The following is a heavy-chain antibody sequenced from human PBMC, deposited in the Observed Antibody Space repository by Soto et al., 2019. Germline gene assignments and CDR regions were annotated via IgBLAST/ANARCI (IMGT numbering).Heavy chain of an antibody. CDR1: GFTFSSYA. CDR3: AGSERGLEAFDI. Sequence: GGSLRLSCAASGFTFSSYAMHWVRQAPGKGLEWVAVISYDGSNKYYADSVKGRFTISRDNSKNTLYLQMNSLRAEDTAVYYCAGSERGLEAFDIWGQGTMVTVSS. V-gene: IGHV3-30*04. CDR2: ISYDGSNK. J-gene: IGHJ3*02. D-gene: IGHD3-3*01.